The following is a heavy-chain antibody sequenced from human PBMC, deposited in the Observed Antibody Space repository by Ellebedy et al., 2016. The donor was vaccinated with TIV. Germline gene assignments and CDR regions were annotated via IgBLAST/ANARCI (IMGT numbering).Heavy chain of an antibody. D-gene: IGHD1-26*01. CDR1: GGSISSGDYY. CDR3: ARTVSEWGGSYFDY. CDR2: IYYSGST. J-gene: IGHJ4*02. V-gene: IGHV4-30-4*01. Sequence: SETLSLTCTVSGGSISSGDYYWSWIRQPPGKGLEWIGYIYYSGSTYYNPSLKSRLTISVDTSKNQFSLKLSSVTAADTAVYYCARTVSEWGGSYFDYWGQGTLVTVSS.